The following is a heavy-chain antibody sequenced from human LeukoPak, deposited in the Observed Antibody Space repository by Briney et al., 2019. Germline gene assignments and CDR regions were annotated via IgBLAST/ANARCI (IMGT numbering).Heavy chain of an antibody. J-gene: IGHJ4*02. CDR1: GFTFSSYK. CDR2: ISSSGSTI. CDR3: ARRVPVNKWAHFDY. V-gene: IGHV3-48*03. Sequence: PGGSLRLSCAASGFTFSSYKMNWVRQAPGKGLEWVSYISSSGSTIYYTDSVKGRFTISTDNTKNSLYLQMNSMRAEDTAVYYCARRVPVNKWAHFDYWGQGTLVTVSS. D-gene: IGHD4-17*01.